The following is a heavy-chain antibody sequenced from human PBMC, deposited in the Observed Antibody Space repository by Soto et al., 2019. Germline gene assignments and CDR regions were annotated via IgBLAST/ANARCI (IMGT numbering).Heavy chain of an antibody. CDR1: GGSFTGYY. Sequence: QVQLQQWGAGLLKPSETLSLTCAVHGGSFTGYYWDWIRQPPGKGLEWIGEINHGGSTNYNPSLKSRVIISVDTSKNQFSLKLTSVTAEDTALYFCASSSLLRFGDLFHGLDVWGQGTTVTVSS. CDR2: INHGGST. CDR3: ASSSLLRFGDLFHGLDV. J-gene: IGHJ6*02. D-gene: IGHD3-10*01. V-gene: IGHV4-34*01.